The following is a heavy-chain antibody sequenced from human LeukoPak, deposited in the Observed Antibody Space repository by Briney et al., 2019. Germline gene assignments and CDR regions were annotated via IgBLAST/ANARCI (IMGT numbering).Heavy chain of an antibody. D-gene: IGHD2-2*01. CDR1: GGSISSYY. CDR3: ARDNEYLFDY. J-gene: IGHJ4*02. V-gene: IGHV4-59*12. CDR2: IYYSGST. Sequence: SETLSLTCTVSGGSISSYYWSWIRQPPGKGLEWIGYIYYSGSTNYKPSLKSRVTISVDTSKNQFPLKLSSVTAADTAVYYCARDNEYLFDYWGQGTLVTVSS.